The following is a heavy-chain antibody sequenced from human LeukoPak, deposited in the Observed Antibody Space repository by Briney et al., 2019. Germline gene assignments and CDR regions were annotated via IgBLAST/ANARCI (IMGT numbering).Heavy chain of an antibody. CDR1: GYTFTGYY. CDR3: ARGGGYGSGNHYRGGAFDI. CDR2: INPNSGGT. Sequence: ASVKVSCKASGYTFTGYYMHWVRQAPGQGLEWMGWINPNSGGTNYAQKFQGRVTMTRDTSISTAYMELSRLRSDDTAVYYCARGGGYGSGNHYRGGAFDIWGQGTMVTVSS. V-gene: IGHV1-2*02. D-gene: IGHD3-10*01. J-gene: IGHJ3*02.